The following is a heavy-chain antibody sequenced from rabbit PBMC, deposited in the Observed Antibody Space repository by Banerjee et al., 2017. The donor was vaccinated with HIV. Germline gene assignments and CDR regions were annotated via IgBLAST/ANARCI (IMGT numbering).Heavy chain of an antibody. J-gene: IGHJ4*01. Sequence: QEQLVESGGGLVKPGASLTLTCTASGFSFSSSYYMCWVRQAPGKGLEWIGCIYTGSGNTYYASWAKGRFTITKTSSTTVTLQLNSLTAADTATYFCARDLGGGSWYFNLWGPGTLVTVS. CDR2: IYTGSGNT. D-gene: IGHD5-1*01. CDR3: ARDLGGGSWYFNL. CDR1: GFSFSSSYY. V-gene: IGHV1S45*01.